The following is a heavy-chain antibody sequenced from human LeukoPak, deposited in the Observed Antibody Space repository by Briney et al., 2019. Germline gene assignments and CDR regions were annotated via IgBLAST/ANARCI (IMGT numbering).Heavy chain of an antibody. Sequence: GGSLRLSCAASGFTFSSYSMNWVRKAPGKGLEWVSYISSSSSTIYYADSMKGRFTISRDNAKNSLYLQMNSLRAEDTAVYYCARGDRYQLPTPRWFDPWGQGTLVTVSS. CDR1: GFTFSSYS. D-gene: IGHD2-2*01. V-gene: IGHV3-48*01. J-gene: IGHJ5*02. CDR3: ARGDRYQLPTPRWFDP. CDR2: ISSSSSTI.